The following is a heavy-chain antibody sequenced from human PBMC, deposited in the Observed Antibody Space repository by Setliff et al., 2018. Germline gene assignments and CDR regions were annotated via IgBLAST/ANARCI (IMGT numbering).Heavy chain of an antibody. Sequence: PSETLSLTCTVSGGSISSGGYYWSWIRQHPGKGLEWIGYIYYSGSTYYNPSLKSRVTISVDTSKNQFSLKLSSVTAADTAVYYCARDPLTTNRRRAFDIWGQGTMVPSPQ. V-gene: IGHV4-31*03. CDR3: ARDPLTTNRRRAFDI. CDR2: IYYSGST. J-gene: IGHJ3*02. D-gene: IGHD4-17*01. CDR1: GGSISSGGYY.